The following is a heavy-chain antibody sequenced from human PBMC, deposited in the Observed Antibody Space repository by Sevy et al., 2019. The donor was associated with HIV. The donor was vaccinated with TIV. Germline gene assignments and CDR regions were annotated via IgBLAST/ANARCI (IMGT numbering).Heavy chain of an antibody. Sequence: GGSLRLSCAASGFTFSSYAMHWVRQAPGKGLEWVAVISYDGSNKYYADSVKGRFTISRDNSKNTLYLQMNSLRAEDTAVYYCERDFGYGDYWGQGTLVTVSS. CDR3: ERDFGYGDY. CDR2: ISYDGSNK. D-gene: IGHD5-12*01. J-gene: IGHJ4*02. CDR1: GFTFSSYA. V-gene: IGHV3-30-3*01.